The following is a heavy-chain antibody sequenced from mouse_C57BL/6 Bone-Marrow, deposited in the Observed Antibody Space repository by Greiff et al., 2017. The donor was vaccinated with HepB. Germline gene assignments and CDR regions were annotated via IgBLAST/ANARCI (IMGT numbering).Heavy chain of an antibody. D-gene: IGHD1-1*01. CDR3: SEDSAVYYCASAHYYGSGLYAMDY. V-gene: IGHV1-87*01. J-gene: IGHJ4*01. CDR1: YTFFRRVH. Sequence: QVQLQQSGPELARPWASVKISCQASYTFFRRVHFAFRDPTYWKQRVKQRPGRGLDCIGAIYPGNGDTSYNQKFKGKATLTADKSTSTAYMQLSSLTSEDSAVYYCASAHYYGSGLYAMDYWGRGTSVTVSS. CDR2: GRGLDCIG.